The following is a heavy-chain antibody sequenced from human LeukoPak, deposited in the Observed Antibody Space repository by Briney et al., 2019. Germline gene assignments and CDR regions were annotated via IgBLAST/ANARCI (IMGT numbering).Heavy chain of an antibody. CDR2: FDPEDGET. V-gene: IGHV1-24*01. Sequence: GASVKVSCKASGYTFTSYAMHWVRQAPGKGLEWMGGFDPEDGETIYAQKFQGRVTMTEDTSTDTAYMELSSLRSEDTAVYYCAIRATDAFDIWGQGTMVTVSS. CDR1: GYTFTSYA. CDR3: AIRATDAFDI. J-gene: IGHJ3*02.